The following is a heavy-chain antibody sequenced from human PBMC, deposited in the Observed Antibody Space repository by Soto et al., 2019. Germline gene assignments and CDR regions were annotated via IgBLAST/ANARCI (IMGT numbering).Heavy chain of an antibody. J-gene: IGHJ4*02. V-gene: IGHV3-64D*06. CDR1: GFTFSAYA. Sequence: GGSLRLSCSVSGFTFSAYAMHWVRQAPGKGLEYVSSISSDGRPTYYADSVKGRFTISRDNSKSTLYLQMSSLKAEDTAVYYCVKDRYVDYWSQGTLVTVSS. CDR3: VKDRYVDY. CDR2: ISSDGRPT.